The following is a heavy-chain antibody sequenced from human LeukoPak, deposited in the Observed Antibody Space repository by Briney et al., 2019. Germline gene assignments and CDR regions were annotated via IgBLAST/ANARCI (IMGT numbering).Heavy chain of an antibody. J-gene: IGHJ3*02. CDR3: AKDVDIVVVPAADDAFDI. CDR2: INTDGGST. D-gene: IGHD2-2*03. V-gene: IGHV3-74*01. CDR1: GFTFSSYW. Sequence: TGGSLRLSCAASGFTFSSYWMHWVRQAPGKGLVWVSRINTDGGSTSYADSVKGRFTISRDNAKNTLYLQMNSLRAEDTAVYYCAKDVDIVVVPAADDAFDIWGQGTMVTVSS.